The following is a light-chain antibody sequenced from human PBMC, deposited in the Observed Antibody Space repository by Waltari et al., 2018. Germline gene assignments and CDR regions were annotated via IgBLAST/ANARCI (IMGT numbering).Light chain of an antibody. CDR1: DSNIRPVFD. V-gene: IGLV1-40*01. CDR3: QSYDNSLSTTV. CDR2: GNN. Sequence: QSALTQPPSVSGAAGQRVTISCSGSDSNIRPVFDVPWYQQFPGTAPRLLIYGNNNRPSGIPERFSGSKSGTSASLVINGLQAEDEADYYCQSYDNSLSTTVFGGGTKVTVL. J-gene: IGLJ2*01.